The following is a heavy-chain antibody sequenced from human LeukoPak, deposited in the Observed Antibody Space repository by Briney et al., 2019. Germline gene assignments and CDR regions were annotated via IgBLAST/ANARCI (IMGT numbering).Heavy chain of an antibody. Sequence: SETLSLTCAVSGYSISSGYHWGWIRQPPGKGLEWIGSIYHSGSTYYNPSLKSRVTISVDTSKNQFSLKLSSVTAADTAVYYCARGRVGFGELLSWFDPWGQGTLVTVSS. J-gene: IGHJ5*02. CDR2: IYHSGST. D-gene: IGHD3-10*01. CDR3: ARGRVGFGELLSWFDP. CDR1: GYSISSGYH. V-gene: IGHV4-38-2*01.